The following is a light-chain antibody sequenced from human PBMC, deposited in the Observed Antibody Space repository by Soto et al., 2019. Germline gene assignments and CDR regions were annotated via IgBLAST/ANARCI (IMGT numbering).Light chain of an antibody. CDR3: SSYTSSSTVV. V-gene: IGLV2-14*01. Sequence: QSALTQPASVSGSPGQSITISCTGTSRDVGGYNYVSWYQQHPGKAPKLMIYDVSNRPSGVSNRFSVSKSGNTASLTLSGLQADDEADYYCSSYTSSSTVVFGGGTQLTVL. CDR2: DVS. CDR1: SRDVGGYNY. J-gene: IGLJ2*01.